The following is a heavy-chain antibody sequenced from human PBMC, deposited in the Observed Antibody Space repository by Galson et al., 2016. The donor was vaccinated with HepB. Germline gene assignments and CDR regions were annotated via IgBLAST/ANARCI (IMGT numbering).Heavy chain of an antibody. Sequence: SLRLSCAASGFTFGDYAMSWFRQAPGKGLEWVGFIRSKAQGGTTEYAASVKGRFTISRDDSKSIAYLQMNSLKTEDTAVYYCARADFWMGAHYYGMDVWGQGTTVTVSS. CDR2: IRSKAQGGTT. D-gene: IGHD3-3*01. CDR1: GFTFGDYA. V-gene: IGHV3-49*03. CDR3: ARADFWMGAHYYGMDV. J-gene: IGHJ6*02.